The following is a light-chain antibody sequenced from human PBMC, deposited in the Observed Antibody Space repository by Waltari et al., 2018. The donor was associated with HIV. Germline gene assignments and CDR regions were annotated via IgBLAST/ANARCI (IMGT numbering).Light chain of an antibody. CDR3: LHYGVSVWT. Sequence: MLTQSQGALSLSPGDRATLSCRASQPVINNNLAWYQQKPGRTPRLLIYAASKRATGIPDRFSGSGSGSDFTLTISGLDPEDFAIYYCLHYGVSVWTFGQG. CDR1: QPVINNN. CDR2: AAS. V-gene: IGKV3-20*01. J-gene: IGKJ1*01.